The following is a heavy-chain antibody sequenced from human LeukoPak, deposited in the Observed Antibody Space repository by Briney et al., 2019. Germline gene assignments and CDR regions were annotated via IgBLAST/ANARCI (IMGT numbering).Heavy chain of an antibody. CDR2: INAGNGNT. CDR1: GYTFTSYA. V-gene: IGHV1-3*01. CDR3: ARKSIAVAGTSVGY. Sequence: ASVKVSCKASGYTFTSYAMHWVRQAPGQRLEWMGWINAGNGNTKYSQKFQGRVTITRDTSASTAYMELSSLRSGDTAVYYCARKSIAVAGTSVGYWGQGTLVTVSS. J-gene: IGHJ4*02. D-gene: IGHD6-19*01.